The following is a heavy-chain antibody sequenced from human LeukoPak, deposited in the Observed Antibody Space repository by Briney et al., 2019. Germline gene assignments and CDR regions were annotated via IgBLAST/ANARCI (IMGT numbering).Heavy chain of an antibody. Sequence: PSETLSLTCDASGFSFNTCCYYWTWIRQPAGKGLEWIGYKYYSGSTRYNSSLRSRLTISLDSSKNQFSLGLTSVTAADTAVYYCARGRSYGFDFDSWGPGTLVIVSS. CDR1: GFSFNTCCYY. CDR3: ARGRSYGFDFDS. D-gene: IGHD5-18*01. J-gene: IGHJ4*02. V-gene: IGHV4-61*01. CDR2: KYYSGST.